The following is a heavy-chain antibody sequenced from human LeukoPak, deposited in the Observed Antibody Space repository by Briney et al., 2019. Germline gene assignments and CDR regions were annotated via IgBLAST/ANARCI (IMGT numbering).Heavy chain of an antibody. CDR1: GFTFSAYS. CDR3: ARALRRYSSGWPDY. J-gene: IGHJ4*02. D-gene: IGHD6-19*01. Sequence: PGGSLRLSCAASGFTFSAYSMNWVRQAPGKGLEWIGYTYYSGSTNYNPSLKSRVTISVDTSKNQFSLKLSSVTAADTAVYYCARALRRYSSGWPDYWGQGTLVTVSS. CDR2: TYYSGST. V-gene: IGHV4-59*01.